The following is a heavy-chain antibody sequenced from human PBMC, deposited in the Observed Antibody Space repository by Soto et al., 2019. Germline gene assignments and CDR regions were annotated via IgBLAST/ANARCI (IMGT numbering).Heavy chain of an antibody. J-gene: IGHJ1*01. CDR2: INPNSGGT. CDR3: ARDTDYGDTWSQSDAEYFQH. CDR1: GYTSACYY. Sequence: MVSATGSGYTSACYYIRWVRQSPGRGLEWMGWINPNSGGTNYAQKFQGRVTMTRDTSISTAYMELSRLRSDDTAVYYCARDTDYGDTWSQSDAEYFQHWGQGTLVTFSS. D-gene: IGHD4-17*01. V-gene: IGHV1-2*02.